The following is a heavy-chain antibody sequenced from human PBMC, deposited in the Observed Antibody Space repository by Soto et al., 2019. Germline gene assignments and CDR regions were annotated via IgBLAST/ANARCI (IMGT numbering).Heavy chain of an antibody. CDR1: CGSFIGYY. J-gene: IGHJ6*02. CDR2: INHSGST. CDR3: ARGRNYYDFWSGYYTSYYYGMDV. V-gene: IGHV4-34*01. Sequence: PSETLSLTCAFYCGSFIGYYWSWIRQPPGKGLEWIGEINHSGSTNYNPSLKSRVTISVDTSKNQFSLKLSSVTAADTAVYYCARGRNYYDFWSGYYTSYYYGMDVWGQGTTVTVSS. D-gene: IGHD3-3*01.